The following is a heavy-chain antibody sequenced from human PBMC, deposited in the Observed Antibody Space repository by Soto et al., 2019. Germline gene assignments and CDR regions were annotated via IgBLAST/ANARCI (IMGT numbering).Heavy chain of an antibody. Sequence: EVQLLESGGGLVQPGGSLRLSCAASGFTFSSYAMSWVRQAPGEGLEWVSAISGSGGSTYYADSVKGRLTISRDNSKNTLYLQMSSLRAEDTAVYYCATGGPYDFWSGYYHYFDYWGQGTLVTVSS. J-gene: IGHJ4*02. CDR3: ATGGPYDFWSGYYHYFDY. CDR2: ISGSGGST. V-gene: IGHV3-23*01. D-gene: IGHD3-3*01. CDR1: GFTFSSYA.